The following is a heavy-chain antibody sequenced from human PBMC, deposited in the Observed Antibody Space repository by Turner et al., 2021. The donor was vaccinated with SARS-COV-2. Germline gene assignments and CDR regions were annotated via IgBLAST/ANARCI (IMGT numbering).Heavy chain of an antibody. J-gene: IGHJ6*02. Sequence: EVQLLESGGGLVQLGGSLRLSCAASGFTFSSYAMSWVRQAPGRGLEWVSTFSGGGGGTYYADSVKGRFTISRDNSKNTLYLQMNSLRAEDTAIYYCAKRVTDFWSGYYSYGMDVWGQGTTVTVSS. V-gene: IGHV3-23*01. CDR2: FSGGGGGT. CDR1: GFTFSSYA. CDR3: AKRVTDFWSGYYSYGMDV. D-gene: IGHD3-3*01.